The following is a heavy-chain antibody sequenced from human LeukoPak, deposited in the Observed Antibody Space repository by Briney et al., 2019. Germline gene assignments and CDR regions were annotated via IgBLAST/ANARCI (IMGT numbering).Heavy chain of an antibody. J-gene: IGHJ5*02. CDR2: INLNSGDT. CDR1: GYTFTDYY. Sequence: GESLKISCKGSGYTFTDYYIHWVRQAPGQGLEWMGWINLNSGDTYYAQNFQDRVTMTGDTSISTAYLELSSLRSDDTAVFYCARSYFDVLTNYYMWLAPWGQGTLVTVSS. CDR3: ARSYFDVLTNYYMWLAP. D-gene: IGHD3-9*01. V-gene: IGHV1-2*02.